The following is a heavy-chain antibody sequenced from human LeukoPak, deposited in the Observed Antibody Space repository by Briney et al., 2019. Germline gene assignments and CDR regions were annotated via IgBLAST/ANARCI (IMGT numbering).Heavy chain of an antibody. CDR2: ISGSGGST. J-gene: IGHJ4*02. CDR3: AKDSPMTTVTPHYY. Sequence: GGSLRLSCAASGFTFDDYAMSWVRQAPGKGLEWVSAISGSGGSTYYADSVKGRFTISRDNSKNTLYLQMNSLRAEDTAVYYCAKDSPMTTVTPHYYWGQGTLVTVSS. V-gene: IGHV3-23*01. D-gene: IGHD4-17*01. CDR1: GFTFDDYA.